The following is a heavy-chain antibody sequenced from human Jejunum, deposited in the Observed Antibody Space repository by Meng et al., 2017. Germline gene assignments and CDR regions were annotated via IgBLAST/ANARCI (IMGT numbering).Heavy chain of an antibody. V-gene: IGHV3-23*01. CDR3: AREKGTITKIRGDVDY. CDR2: ISGSGGDT. CDR1: GFGFSSHA. J-gene: IGHJ4*01. Sequence: GESLKISCAAPGFGFSSHAMSWVRQAPGKGLEWVSGISGSGGDTDYADSVKGRFTISRDNPKNTLYLQMNSLRAEDTAVYYCAREKGTITKIRGDVDYWGQGTLVTVSS. D-gene: IGHD3-10*01.